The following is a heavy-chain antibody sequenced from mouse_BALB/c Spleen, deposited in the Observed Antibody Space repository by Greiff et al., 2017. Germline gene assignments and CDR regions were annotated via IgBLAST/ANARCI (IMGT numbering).Heavy chain of an antibody. V-gene: IGHV5-4*02. CDR3: ARGRGYAMDY. Sequence: EVNLVESGGGLVKPGGSLKLSCAASGFTFSDYYMYWVRQTPEKRLEWVATISDGGSYTYYPDSVKGRFTISRDNAKNNLYLQMSSLKSEDTAMYYCARGRGYAMDYWGQGTSVTVSS. J-gene: IGHJ4*01. CDR1: GFTFSDYY. CDR2: ISDGGSYT.